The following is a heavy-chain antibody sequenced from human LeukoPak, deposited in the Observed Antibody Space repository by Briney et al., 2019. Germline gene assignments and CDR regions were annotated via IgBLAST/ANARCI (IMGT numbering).Heavy chain of an antibody. D-gene: IGHD2-15*01. CDR1: GYTFIIYY. CDR2: INPNSGGT. J-gene: IGHJ4*02. Sequence: ASVKVSCKASGYTFIIYYMNWVGQAPGQGLEGMGWINPNSGGTNYAQKFQGRVTMTTDTSITTAYMELIRLRSDDSTVYYCARIDCSGGSCYSEALGSFDYWGQGTLVTVSS. V-gene: IGHV1-2*02. CDR3: ARIDCSGGSCYSEALGSFDY.